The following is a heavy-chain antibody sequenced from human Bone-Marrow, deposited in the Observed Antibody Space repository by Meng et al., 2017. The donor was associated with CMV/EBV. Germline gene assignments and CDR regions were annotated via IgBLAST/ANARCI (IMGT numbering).Heavy chain of an antibody. CDR2: IYSGDST. D-gene: IGHD3-22*01. CDR1: GFSVSTNH. CDR3: ARAQGYYLALPPTY. V-gene: IGHV3-66*02. Sequence: GSLTLSCAASGFSVSTNHMSWVRQAPGKGLEWVSVIYSGDSTYYADSVKGRFTISRDNSKNTLYLQMNSLRIEDTAVYYCARAQGYYLALPPTYWGQGTLVTVSS. J-gene: IGHJ4*02.